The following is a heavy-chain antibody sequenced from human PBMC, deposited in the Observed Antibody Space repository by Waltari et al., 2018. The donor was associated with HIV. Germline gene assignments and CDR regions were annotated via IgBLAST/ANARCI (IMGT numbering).Heavy chain of an antibody. V-gene: IGHV1-69*04. CDR3: ARADCSSTSCYPYYYYYGMDV. Sequence: QVQLVQSGAEVKKPGSSVKVSCKASGGTFSSYAISWVRQAPGQGLEWMGRIIPILGIANYAQKFQGRVTITADKSTSTAYMELSSLRSEDTAVYYCARADCSSTSCYPYYYYYGMDVWGQGTTVTVSS. J-gene: IGHJ6*02. CDR1: GGTFSSYA. D-gene: IGHD2-2*01. CDR2: IIPILGIA.